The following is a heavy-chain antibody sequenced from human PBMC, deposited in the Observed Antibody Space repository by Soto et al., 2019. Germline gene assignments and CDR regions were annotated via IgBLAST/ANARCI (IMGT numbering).Heavy chain of an antibody. D-gene: IGHD2-2*02. V-gene: IGHV1-18*04. CDR2: TSAYNGNT. Sequence: ASVKVSCKASGYTFTSYGISWVRQAPGQGLEWMGWTSAYNGNTNYAQKLQGRVTMTTDTSTSTAYMELRSLRSDDTAVYYCARDIVVPAAIVYYYYGMDVWGQGTTVTVSS. CDR3: ARDIVVPAAIVYYYYGMDV. CDR1: GYTFTSYG. J-gene: IGHJ6*02.